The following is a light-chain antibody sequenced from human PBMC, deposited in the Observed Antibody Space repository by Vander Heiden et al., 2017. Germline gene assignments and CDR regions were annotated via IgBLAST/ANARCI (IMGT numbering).Light chain of an antibody. CDR3: NSRDSSGNRWV. Sequence: SSELTQDSAVSAALGQTVRNTCQADICITNYASRHQLEPGQHPLLLIYGEYTRPSGIPDRFSGSSSGNTASLTMTGAQGEDEAGYYCNSRDSSGNRWVFSGGTKLTVL. V-gene: IGLV3-19*01. CDR1: ICITNY. CDR2: GEY. J-gene: IGLJ3*02.